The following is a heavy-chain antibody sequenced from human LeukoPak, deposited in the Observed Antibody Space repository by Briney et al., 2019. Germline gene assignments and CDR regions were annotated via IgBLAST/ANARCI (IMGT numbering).Heavy chain of an antibody. CDR1: GGSISSSSYY. CDR3: ARRLVQYYYDSSGYHTTPYYFDY. V-gene: IGHV4-39*01. Sequence: PSETLSLTCTVSGGSISSSSYYWGWIRQPPGKGLEWIGSIYYSGSTYYNPSLKSRVTISVDTSKNQFSLKLSSVTAADTAVYYCARRLVQYYYDSSGYHTTPYYFDYWGQGTLVTVSS. D-gene: IGHD3-22*01. J-gene: IGHJ4*02. CDR2: IYYSGST.